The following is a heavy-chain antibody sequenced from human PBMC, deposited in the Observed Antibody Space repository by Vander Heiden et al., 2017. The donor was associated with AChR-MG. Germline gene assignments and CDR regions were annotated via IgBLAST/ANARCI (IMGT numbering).Heavy chain of an antibody. V-gene: IGHV3-30-3*01. CDR3: ARNPYGDYYFDY. CDR2: ISYDGSNK. Sequence: QVQLVESGGGVVQPGRSLRLSCAASGFTFSRNGMHWVRQAPGKGREWVAVISYDGSNKYFADSVKGRFTISRDNSKNTLYLQMDSLRGEDTAVYYCARNPYGDYYFDYWGQGTLVTVSS. CDR1: GFTFSRNG. D-gene: IGHD4-17*01. J-gene: IGHJ4*02.